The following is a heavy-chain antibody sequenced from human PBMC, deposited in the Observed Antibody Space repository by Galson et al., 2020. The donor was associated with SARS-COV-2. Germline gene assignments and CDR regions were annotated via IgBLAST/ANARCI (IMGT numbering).Heavy chain of an antibody. CDR2: INPSGGCT. D-gene: IGHD4-4*01. CDR3: ARDSQGGNDYNYLLF. J-gene: IGHJ4*02. V-gene: IGHV1-46*01. Sequence: ASVTVSCKASGYTFTSYYIHWVRQAPAQGLEWMGIINPSGGCTTYAHKFQGRVTMTRDTSTSTVYMELSSLRSEDTAVYYCARDSQGGNDYNYLLFWGQGTLVTVSS. CDR1: GYTFTSYY.